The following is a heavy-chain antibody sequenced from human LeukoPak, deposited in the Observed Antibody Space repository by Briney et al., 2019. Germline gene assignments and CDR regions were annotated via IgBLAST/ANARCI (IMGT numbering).Heavy chain of an antibody. J-gene: IGHJ4*02. D-gene: IGHD4-11*01. CDR3: ARRDYSNYFDY. CDR2: IYHIGST. Sequence: SETLSLTCTVSGYSISSGYYWDWIRQAPAKGVEWIGSIYHIGSTYYNPSLGSRVTISVDTSKNQFSLKLNSVTAADTAVYYCARRDYSNYFDYWGQGTLVTVSS. V-gene: IGHV4-38-2*02. CDR1: GYSISSGYY.